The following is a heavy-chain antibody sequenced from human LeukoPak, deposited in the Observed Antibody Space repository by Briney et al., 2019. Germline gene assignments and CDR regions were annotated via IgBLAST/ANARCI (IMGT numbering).Heavy chain of an antibody. Sequence: GGSLRLSCAASGFTFSQYLMSWVRQAPGKGLEWVANIKHDGSEKQDGSEKNYVDSVKGRFTISRDNAKNSLDLQMNGLRAEDTAVYYCARSGRGVDSFYFYMDVWGKGTTVTVSS. CDR3: ARSGRGVDSFYFYMDV. V-gene: IGHV3-7*01. J-gene: IGHJ6*03. D-gene: IGHD3-10*01. CDR1: GFTFSQYL. CDR2: IKHDGSEKQDGSEK.